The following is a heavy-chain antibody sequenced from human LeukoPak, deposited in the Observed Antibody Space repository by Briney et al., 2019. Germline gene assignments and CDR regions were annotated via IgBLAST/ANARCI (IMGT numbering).Heavy chain of an antibody. CDR1: GGSISSYYW. CDR2: IYWNDDK. V-gene: IGHV2-5*01. CDR3: AHSYYGSGTHYCFDY. Sequence: TLSLTCTVSGGSISSYYWSWIRQPPGKALEWLALIYWNDDKRYSPSLKSRLTITKDTSKNQVVLTMTNMDPVDTATYYCAHSYYGSGTHYCFDYWGQGTLVTVSS. J-gene: IGHJ4*02. D-gene: IGHD3-10*01.